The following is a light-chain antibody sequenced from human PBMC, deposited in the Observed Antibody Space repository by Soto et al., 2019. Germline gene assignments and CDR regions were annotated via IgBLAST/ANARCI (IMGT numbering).Light chain of an antibody. Sequence: DFQMTQSPSTLSASVGDRVTITCRASQNIRSRLAWFQQKPGKAPKLLIYDASSLESGVPPRFSGSGSGTEFTIPISSLQTDDFSTYYCQQYHSYWTFGQGTKVDIK. CDR2: DAS. CDR3: QQYHSYWT. J-gene: IGKJ1*01. CDR1: QNIRSR. V-gene: IGKV1-5*01.